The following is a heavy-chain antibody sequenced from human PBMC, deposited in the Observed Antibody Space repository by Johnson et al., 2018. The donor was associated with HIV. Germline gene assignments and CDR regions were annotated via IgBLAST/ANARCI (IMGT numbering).Heavy chain of an antibody. CDR1: GFTFSSYD. CDR2: IGTAGDT. J-gene: IGHJ3*02. V-gene: IGHV3-13*01. D-gene: IGHD3-9*01. Sequence: VQLVESGGGLVQPGGSLRLSCAASGFTFSSYDMHWVRQATGKGLEWVSAIGTAGDTYYPGSVKGRFTISRDNAKNSLYLQMNSLRAEDTAVYYCARTARRYFVDAFDIWGQGTMVTVSS. CDR3: ARTARRYFVDAFDI.